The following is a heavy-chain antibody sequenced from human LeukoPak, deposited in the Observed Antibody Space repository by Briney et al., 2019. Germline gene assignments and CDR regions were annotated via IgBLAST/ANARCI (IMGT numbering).Heavy chain of an antibody. V-gene: IGHV4-4*02. J-gene: IGHJ3*02. CDR3: ARRGHDYGDRDGFDI. CDR1: GGSISSHNW. Sequence: SETLSLTCAVSGGSISSHNWWSWVRQPPGKGLEWIGEIFHNGNTGYNPSLKSRVTISVDKSSDQFSLNLISVTAADTAVYYCARRGHDYGDRDGFDIWGQGTMVTVSS. CDR2: IFHNGNT. D-gene: IGHD4-17*01.